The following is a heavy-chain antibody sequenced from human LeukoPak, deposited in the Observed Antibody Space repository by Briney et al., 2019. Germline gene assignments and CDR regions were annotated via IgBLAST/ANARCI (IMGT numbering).Heavy chain of an antibody. V-gene: IGHV3-21*01. CDR1: GFTFSSYS. D-gene: IGHD1-26*01. J-gene: IGHJ4*02. CDR3: AREWGGATPFDY. Sequence: GGSLRLSCAASGFTFSSYSMNWVRQAPGKGLEWVSSISSSSSYIYYADSVKGRFTISRDNAKNSLYLQMNSLRAEETAVYYCAREWGGATPFDYWGQGTLVTVSS. CDR2: ISSSSSYI.